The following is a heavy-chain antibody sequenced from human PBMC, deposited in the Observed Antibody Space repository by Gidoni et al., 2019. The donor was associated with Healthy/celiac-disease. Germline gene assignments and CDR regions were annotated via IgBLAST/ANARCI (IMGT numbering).Heavy chain of an antibody. CDR2: INPNSGGT. Sequence: QVQLVQSGAEVKKPGASVKVSCKASGYTFTGYYMHWVRQAPGQGLEWMGWINPNSGGTNYAQKFQGWVTMTRDTSISTDYMELSRLRSDDTAVYYCARSPPAMIVSGYYFDYWGQGTLVTVSS. CDR3: ARSPPAMIVSGYYFDY. CDR1: GYTFTGYY. V-gene: IGHV1-2*04. D-gene: IGHD3-22*01. J-gene: IGHJ4*02.